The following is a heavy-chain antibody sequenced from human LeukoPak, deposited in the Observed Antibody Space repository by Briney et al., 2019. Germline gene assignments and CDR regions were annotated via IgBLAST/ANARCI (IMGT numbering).Heavy chain of an antibody. D-gene: IGHD3-22*01. CDR2: IYSGGST. Sequence: GGSLRLSCAASGFTVSSNYMSWVRQAPGKGLEWVSVIYSGGSTYYADSVKGRFTISRDNAKNTLYLQMNSLRAEDTAVYYCASEWRYYYDSSGYYLWGQGTLVTVSS. J-gene: IGHJ5*02. CDR1: GFTVSSNY. CDR3: ASEWRYYYDSSGYYL. V-gene: IGHV3-66*01.